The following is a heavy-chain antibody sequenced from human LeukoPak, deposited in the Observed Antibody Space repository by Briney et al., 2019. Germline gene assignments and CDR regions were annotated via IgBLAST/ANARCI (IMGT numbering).Heavy chain of an antibody. Sequence: QPGGSLRLSCAASGFAFSSYSMNWVRQAPGKGLEWVSYITTSSSAIYYADSVKGGFTISRDNAKNSLYLQMNSLRAEDTAVYYCARKSGSSGYPFDYWGQGTVVTVSS. CDR3: ARKSGSSGYPFDY. J-gene: IGHJ4*02. V-gene: IGHV3-48*01. D-gene: IGHD3-22*01. CDR2: ITTSSSAI. CDR1: GFAFSSYS.